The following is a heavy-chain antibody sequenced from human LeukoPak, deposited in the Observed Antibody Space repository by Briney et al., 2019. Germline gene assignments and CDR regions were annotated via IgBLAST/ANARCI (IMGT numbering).Heavy chain of an antibody. CDR1: GYSISSGSYY. V-gene: IGHV4-61*02. Sequence: SETLSLTCTVSGYSISSGSYYWSWIRQPAGKGLEWIGRIYTSGSTNYNPSLKSRVTISVDTSKNQFSLKLSSVTAADTAVYYCARGLVLFSGYLDPWGQGTLVTVSS. CDR3: ARGLVLFSGYLDP. D-gene: IGHD6-19*01. J-gene: IGHJ5*02. CDR2: IYTSGST.